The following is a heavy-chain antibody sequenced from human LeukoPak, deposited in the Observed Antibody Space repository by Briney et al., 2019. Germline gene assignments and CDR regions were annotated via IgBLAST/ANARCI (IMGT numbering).Heavy chain of an antibody. D-gene: IGHD3-22*01. Sequence: GGSLRLSCAASGFTFSSYWMTWVRQAPGKGLEWVSSISSSSSYIYYADSVKGRFTISRDNAKNSLYLQMNSLRAEDTAVYYCARDYYDSSGYGIHFDYWGQGTLVTVSS. J-gene: IGHJ4*02. V-gene: IGHV3-21*01. CDR2: ISSSSSYI. CDR1: GFTFSSYW. CDR3: ARDYYDSSGYGIHFDY.